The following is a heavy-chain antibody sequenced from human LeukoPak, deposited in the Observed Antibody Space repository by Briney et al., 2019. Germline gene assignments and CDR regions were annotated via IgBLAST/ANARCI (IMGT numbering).Heavy chain of an antibody. CDR2: LSSSGSV. V-gene: IGHV4-39*01. CDR1: SDSINNKIYY. D-gene: IGHD4-23*01. Sequence: SETLSLTCTVSSDSINNKIYYWGWIRQPPGQGLEWIRSLSSSGSVYYNPSLKSRVTLSIDTSKNQFSLRLTSVTAADTAVYYCARIPMTTVVTEGGDYWGQGTLVTVSS. J-gene: IGHJ4*02. CDR3: ARIPMTTVVTEGGDY.